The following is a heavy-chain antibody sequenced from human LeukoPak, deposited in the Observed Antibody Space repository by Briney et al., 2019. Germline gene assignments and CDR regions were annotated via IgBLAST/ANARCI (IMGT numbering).Heavy chain of an antibody. D-gene: IGHD5-12*01. Sequence: PSETLSLTCTVSGGSIRGYCWSWVRQPPGRGLEWIGYIYTSGSTNYNPSLKSRVTISVDTSKNQFSLKLSSVTAADTAVYYCARSDYSGYDFNFDSWGQGTLVTVSS. V-gene: IGHV4-4*09. CDR1: GGSIRGYC. CDR3: ARSDYSGYDFNFDS. CDR2: IYTSGST. J-gene: IGHJ4*02.